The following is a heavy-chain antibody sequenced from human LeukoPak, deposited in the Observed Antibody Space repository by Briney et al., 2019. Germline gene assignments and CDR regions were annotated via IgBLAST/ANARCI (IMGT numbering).Heavy chain of an antibody. V-gene: IGHV3-53*01. CDR2: IYTDGSS. Sequence: GGSLRLSCAASGFTASSDHMSWVRQAPGKGLEWVSLIYTDGSSKYADFVYGRFTIARDNSKNTLYPQMNSLSADDTAMYYCARGSVNPGLFDSWGQGTLVTVLS. CDR1: GFTASSDH. CDR3: ARGSVNPGLFDS. J-gene: IGHJ4*02. D-gene: IGHD1-14*01.